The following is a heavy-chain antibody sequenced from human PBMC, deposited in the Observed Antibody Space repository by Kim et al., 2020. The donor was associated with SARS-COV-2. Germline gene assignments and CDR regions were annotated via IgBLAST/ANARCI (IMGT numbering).Heavy chain of an antibody. Sequence: SETLSLTCTVSGGSISSGGYYWSWIRQHPGKGLEWIGYIYYSGSTYYNPSLKSRVTISVDTSKNQFSLKLSSVTAADTAVYYCARDTGGLGTYYYGSGRGAFDIWGQGTMVTVSS. J-gene: IGHJ3*02. CDR2: IYYSGST. CDR1: GGSISSGGYY. CDR3: ARDTGGLGTYYYGSGRGAFDI. V-gene: IGHV4-31*03. D-gene: IGHD3-10*01.